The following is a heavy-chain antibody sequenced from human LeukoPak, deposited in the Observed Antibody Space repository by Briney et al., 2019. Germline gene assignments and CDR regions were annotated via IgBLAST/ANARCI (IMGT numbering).Heavy chain of an antibody. D-gene: IGHD1-26*01. CDR3: AKDGPPPQVGATRGHYFDY. CDR2: ISGSGGST. V-gene: IGHV3-23*01. J-gene: IGHJ4*02. CDR1: GFTFSSYG. Sequence: QPGGSLRLSCAASGFTFSSYGMSWVRQAPGKGLEWVSAISGSGGSTYYADSVKGRFTISRDNSKNTLYLQMNSLRAEDTAVYYCAKDGPPPQVGATRGHYFDYWGQGTLVTVSS.